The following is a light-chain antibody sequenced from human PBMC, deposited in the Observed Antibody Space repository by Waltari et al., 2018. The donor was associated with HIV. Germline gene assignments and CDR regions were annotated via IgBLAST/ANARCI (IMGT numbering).Light chain of an antibody. Sequence: QSVLTQPPSASGTPGQRVTISCSGSRANVGNNTVNWYQQLPGTAPKHLIYSTNQRPSGVPDRFSGSKSGTSVSLAISGLQSEDDTDYYCAAWDDSLNGWVFGGGTKLTVL. V-gene: IGLV1-44*01. J-gene: IGLJ3*02. CDR2: STN. CDR1: RANVGNNT. CDR3: AAWDDSLNGWV.